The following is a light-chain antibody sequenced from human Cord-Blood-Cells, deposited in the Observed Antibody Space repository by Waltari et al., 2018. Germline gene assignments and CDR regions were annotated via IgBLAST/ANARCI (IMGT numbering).Light chain of an antibody. CDR1: PSVLYSSNNKNY. J-gene: IGKJ1*01. Sequence: DIVMTQSPDSLAVSLGEGGPVNCKSSPSVLYSSNNKNYLAWYEQKPGQPPKLLIYWASTRESGVPDRFSGSGSGTDFTLTISSLQAEDVAVYYCQQYYSTPWTFGQGTKVEIK. CDR2: WAS. V-gene: IGKV4-1*01. CDR3: QQYYSTPWT.